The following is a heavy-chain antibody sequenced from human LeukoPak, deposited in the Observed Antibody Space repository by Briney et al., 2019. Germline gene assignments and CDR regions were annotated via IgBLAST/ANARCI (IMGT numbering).Heavy chain of an antibody. J-gene: IGHJ4*02. D-gene: IGHD3-10*01. CDR2: IHTTGST. Sequence: SETLSLTCAVSGGSISSGSYSWSWIRQPAGKGLEWIGRIHTTGSTNYNPSLKSRVTMSVDMSKNQFSLKLSSVTAADTAVYYCARDAYYYGSESYFFDFWGQGTLVTVSS. CDR1: GGSISSGSYS. CDR3: ARDAYYYGSESYFFDF. V-gene: IGHV4-61*02.